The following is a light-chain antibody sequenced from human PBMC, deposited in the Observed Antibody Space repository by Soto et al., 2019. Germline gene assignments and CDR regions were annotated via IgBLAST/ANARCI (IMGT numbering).Light chain of an antibody. J-gene: IGKJ3*01. CDR3: QQHNNWPFT. Sequence: EIVMTQSPATLSVSPGERATLSCRASQSVSSNVSWYQQKPGQAPRLLIYGASTRATGIPARFSGSGSGTEFTLTISSLPSEDFAVYYCQQHNNWPFTCGPGTNVDIK. CDR1: QSVSSN. V-gene: IGKV3-15*01. CDR2: GAS.